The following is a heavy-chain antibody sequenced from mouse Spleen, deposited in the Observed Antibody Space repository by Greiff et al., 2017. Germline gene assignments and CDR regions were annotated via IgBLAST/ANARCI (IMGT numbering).Heavy chain of an antibody. CDR3: ARGDYGSSYGYFDV. CDR1: GFTFSDYG. V-gene: IGHV5-15*01. CDR2: ISNLAYSI. J-gene: IGHJ1*01. D-gene: IGHD1-1*01. Sequence: EVKLMESGGGLVKPGGSLKLSCAASGFTFSDYGMAWVRQAPGKGPEWVAFISNLAYSIYYADTVTGRFTISRENAKNTLYLEMSSLRSEDTAMYYCARGDYGSSYGYFDVWGAGTTVTVSS.